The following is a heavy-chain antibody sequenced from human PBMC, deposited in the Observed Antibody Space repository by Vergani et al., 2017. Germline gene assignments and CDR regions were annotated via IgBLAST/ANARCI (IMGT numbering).Heavy chain of an antibody. D-gene: IGHD3-9*01. CDR2: INPNSGGT. J-gene: IGHJ6*02. CDR3: ARGNKVLTSYDILTGGYYYYGMDV. V-gene: IGHV1-2*02. CDR1: GYTFTGYY. Sequence: QVQLVQSGAEVKKPGASVKVSCKASGYTFTGYYMHWVRQAPGQGLEWMGWINPNSGGTNYAQKFQGRVTMTRDTSISTAYMELRRLRSDDTAVYYCARGNKVLTSYDILTGGYYYYGMDVWGQGTTVTVSS.